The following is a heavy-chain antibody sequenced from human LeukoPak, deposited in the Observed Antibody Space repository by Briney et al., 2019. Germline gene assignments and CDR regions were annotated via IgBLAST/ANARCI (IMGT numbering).Heavy chain of an antibody. CDR3: AKGGAYSGSYYDY. CDR2: ISGSGGST. CDR1: GFTFSSYS. D-gene: IGHD1-26*01. V-gene: IGHV3-23*01. J-gene: IGHJ4*02. Sequence: GGSLRLSCAASGFTFSSYSMNWVRQAPGKGLEWVSAISGSGGSTYYADSVKGRFTISRDNSKDTLYLQMNSLRAEDTAVYYCAKGGAYSGSYYDYWGQGTLVTVSS.